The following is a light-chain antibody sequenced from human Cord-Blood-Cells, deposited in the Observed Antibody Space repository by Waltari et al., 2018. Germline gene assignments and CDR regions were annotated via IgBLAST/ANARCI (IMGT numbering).Light chain of an antibody. J-gene: IGLJ2*01. CDR3: QAWDSSTAV. CDR1: KLGDKS. V-gene: IGLV3-1*01. CDR2: QDS. Sequence: SYELTQPPSVSVSPGQTASITCSGDKLGDKSACWYQQKPGQSPVLVIYQDSKRPSGLPGRFSGSNSGNTATMTISGTQAMDEADYYCQAWDSSTAVFGGGTKLTVL.